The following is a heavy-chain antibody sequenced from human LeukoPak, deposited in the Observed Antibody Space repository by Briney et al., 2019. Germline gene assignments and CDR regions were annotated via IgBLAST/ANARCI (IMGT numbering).Heavy chain of an antibody. CDR3: ARDRSYYGSGSYGDP. Sequence: ASVKVSCKASGYTFTSYGISWVRQAPGQGLEWMGWISAYNGNTNYAQKLQGRVTMTTDTSTSAAYMELRSLRSDDTAVYYCARDRSYYGSGSYGDPWGQGTLVTVSS. D-gene: IGHD3-10*01. V-gene: IGHV1-18*01. J-gene: IGHJ5*02. CDR1: GYTFTSYG. CDR2: ISAYNGNT.